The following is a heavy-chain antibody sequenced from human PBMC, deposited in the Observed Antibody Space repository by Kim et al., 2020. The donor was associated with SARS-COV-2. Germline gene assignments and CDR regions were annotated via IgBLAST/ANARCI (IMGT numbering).Heavy chain of an antibody. CDR1: GGSISRYY. CDR3: ARVWFGGGPYYGMDV. D-gene: IGHD3-10*01. CDR2: IYNSGST. V-gene: IGHV4-59*01. J-gene: IGHJ6*02. Sequence: SETLSLTCTVSGGSISRYYWSWIRQPPGKGLEWIGYIYNSGSTNYNPSLKSPVTISIDTSKNQFSLKLSSVTAADTAVEYCARVWFGGGPYYGMDVWGQGTTVTVSS.